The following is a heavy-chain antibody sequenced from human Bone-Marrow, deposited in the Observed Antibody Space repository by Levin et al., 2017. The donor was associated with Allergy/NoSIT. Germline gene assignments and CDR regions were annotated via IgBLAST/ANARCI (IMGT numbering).Heavy chain of an antibody. J-gene: IGHJ5*02. CDR3: ARLACSSSGRGGWFDP. Sequence: SETLSLTCTVSGGSISSYYWSWIRQPPGKGLEWIGYIYYSGSTNYNPSLKSRVTISVDTSKNQFSLKLSSVTAADTAVYYCARLACSSSGRGGWFDPWGQGTLVTVSS. V-gene: IGHV4-59*01. CDR2: IYYSGST. CDR1: GGSISSYY. D-gene: IGHD6-13*01.